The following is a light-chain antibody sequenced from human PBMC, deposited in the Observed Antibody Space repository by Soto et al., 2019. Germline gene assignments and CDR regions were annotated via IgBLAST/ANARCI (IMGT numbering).Light chain of an antibody. CDR1: QSVSSN. Sequence: EIVMTQSPATLSVSPGERATLSCRASQSVSSNLAWYQQKPGQAPRLLIYGASTRATGIPARFSGSGSGTEFTLTISSPQSEDFAVYYWQQYNNWPQYTFGQGTKLEIK. CDR2: GAS. V-gene: IGKV3-15*01. J-gene: IGKJ2*01. CDR3: QQYNNWPQYT.